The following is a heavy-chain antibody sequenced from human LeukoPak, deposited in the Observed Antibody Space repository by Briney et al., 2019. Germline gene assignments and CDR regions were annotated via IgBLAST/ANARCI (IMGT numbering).Heavy chain of an antibody. CDR2: IYYSGSS. J-gene: IGHJ4*02. V-gene: IGHV4-30-4*08. CDR3: ARDLRFFGYLDY. CDR1: GYSISSGYY. D-gene: IGHD3-3*01. Sequence: SETLSLTCAVSGYSISSGYYWNWIRQPPGKGLEWIGYIYYSGSSYYNPSLKSRVTISVDTSKNQFSLKLSSVTAADTAVYYCARDLRFFGYLDYWGQGTLVTVSS.